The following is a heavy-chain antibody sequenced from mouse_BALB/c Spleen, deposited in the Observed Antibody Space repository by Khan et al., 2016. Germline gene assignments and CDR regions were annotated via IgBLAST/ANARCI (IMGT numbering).Heavy chain of an antibody. J-gene: IGHJ2*01. D-gene: IGHD2-4*01. CDR2: IDPANGNT. Sequence: VQLKESGAELVKPGASVKLSCTASGFNIKDTYMHWVKQRPEQGLEWIGRIDPANGNTKYDPKFQGKATITADTSSNTAYLQLSSLTSEDSAVYYCARGYDIYYDYVDYWGQGTTLTGSS. CDR3: ARGYDIYYDYVDY. V-gene: IGHV14-3*02. CDR1: GFNIKDTY.